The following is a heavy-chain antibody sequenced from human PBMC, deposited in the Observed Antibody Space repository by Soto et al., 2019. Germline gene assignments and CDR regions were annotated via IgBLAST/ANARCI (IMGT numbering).Heavy chain of an antibody. J-gene: IGHJ3*02. CDR3: AHSYMVRGVIIPFDI. Sequence: QITLKESGPTLLKPTQPLTLTCTFSGFSLTTSGVGVGWIRQPPGKALEWVALIYWDDDKRYSQSLKRRLTITKDTSKNQVVLTMINMDPVDTATYYCAHSYMVRGVIIPFDIWGKGTMVTVSS. D-gene: IGHD3-10*01. CDR2: IYWDDDK. CDR1: GFSLTTSGVG. V-gene: IGHV2-5*02.